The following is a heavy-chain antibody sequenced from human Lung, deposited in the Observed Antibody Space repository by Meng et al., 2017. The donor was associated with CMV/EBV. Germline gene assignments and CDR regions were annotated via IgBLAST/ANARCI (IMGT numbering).Heavy chain of an antibody. Sequence: SXTXSLXCTVSGGSISSSSHYWGWIRQPPGKGLEWIATIYYNGGTSYNPSLKSRVTISLDTSKNQFSLKSNSVTAADTAVYYCATTSSGWFNYFDSWGQGTLVTVSS. CDR3: ATTSSGWFNYFDS. D-gene: IGHD6-19*01. CDR1: GGSISSSSHY. V-gene: IGHV4-39*01. J-gene: IGHJ4*02. CDR2: IYYNGGT.